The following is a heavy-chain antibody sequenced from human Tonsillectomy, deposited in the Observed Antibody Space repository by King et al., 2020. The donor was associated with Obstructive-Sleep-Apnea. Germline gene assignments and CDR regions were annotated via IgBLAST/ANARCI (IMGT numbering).Heavy chain of an antibody. Sequence: QLQESGPVLVKPSETLSLTCTVSGGSISSSSYYWGWIRQPPGKGLEWIGSIYYSGSTYYNTSLKSRVTSSVDTSKNQFSLTLSSVTAADTAVYYCARAWGNYDFWSGYLAGFYYFDYWGQGTLVTVSS. V-gene: IGHV4-39*07. D-gene: IGHD3-3*01. J-gene: IGHJ4*02. CDR1: GGSISSSSYY. CDR2: IYYSGST. CDR3: ARAWGNYDFWSGYLAGFYYFDY.